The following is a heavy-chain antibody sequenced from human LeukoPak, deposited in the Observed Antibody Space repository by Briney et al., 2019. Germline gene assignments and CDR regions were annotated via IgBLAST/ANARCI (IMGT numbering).Heavy chain of an antibody. Sequence: GGSLRLSCAASGFTFSSYWMHWVRQAPGKGLEWVSGINWNGGSTGYADSVKGRFTISRDNAKNSLYLQMNSLRAEDTALYYCARVIIAVADPNWFDPWGQGTLVTVSS. D-gene: IGHD6-19*01. CDR1: GFTFSSYW. CDR2: INWNGGST. CDR3: ARVIIAVADPNWFDP. V-gene: IGHV3-20*04. J-gene: IGHJ5*02.